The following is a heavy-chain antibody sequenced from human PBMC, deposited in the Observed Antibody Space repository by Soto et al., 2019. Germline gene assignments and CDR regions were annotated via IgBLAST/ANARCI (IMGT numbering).Heavy chain of an antibody. CDR2: IYYSGST. Sequence: QLHLRESGPGLVKPSETLSLTCTVSGGSITSSSYYWGWIRQPPGKGLEWIGSIYYSGSTYYNPSPKSRVTISVDTSKNKFSLKLSSVTAADTAVYYCATQEVGGSYVYTFDPWGQGTLVTVSS. V-gene: IGHV4-39*01. J-gene: IGHJ5*02. CDR3: ATQEVGGSYVYTFDP. D-gene: IGHD1-26*01. CDR1: GGSITSSSYY.